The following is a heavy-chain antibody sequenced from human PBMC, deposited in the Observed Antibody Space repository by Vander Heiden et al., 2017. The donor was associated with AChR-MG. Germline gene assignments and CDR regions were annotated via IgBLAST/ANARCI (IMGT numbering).Heavy chain of an antibody. Sequence: VQLVQSGAEVQTPGASVKVSCKASGYTFTSYDINWVRQATGQGLEWMGWMNPNSGNTGYAQKFQGKVTMTRNTAISTAYMELSSLRSEDTAVYYCASNGGSGWVGGYYDFWSGYSLAGMDVWGQGTTVTVSS. D-gene: IGHD3-3*01. CDR1: GYTFTSYD. CDR3: ASNGGSGWVGGYYDFWSGYSLAGMDV. CDR2: MNPNSGNT. J-gene: IGHJ6*02. V-gene: IGHV1-8*01.